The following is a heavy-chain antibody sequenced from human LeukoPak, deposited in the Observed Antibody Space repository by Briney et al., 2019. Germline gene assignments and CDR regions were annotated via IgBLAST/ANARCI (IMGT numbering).Heavy chain of an antibody. CDR1: GASISSYY. D-gene: IGHD6-13*01. J-gene: IGHJ5*02. Sequence: SETLSLTCTVSGASISSYYCSWIRQPAGNGLESIGRIYTSGSPSYNPSLKSRVTMSVDTSKNQFSLRLSSVTAAGTALYYCAREAISSWFNWFDPWGQGTLVTVSS. V-gene: IGHV4-4*07. CDR2: IYTSGSP. CDR3: AREAISSWFNWFDP.